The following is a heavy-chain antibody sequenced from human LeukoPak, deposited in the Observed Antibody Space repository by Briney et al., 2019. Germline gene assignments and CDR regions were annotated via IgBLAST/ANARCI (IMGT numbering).Heavy chain of an antibody. CDR3: AREGTSGTHLNWFDP. J-gene: IGHJ5*02. V-gene: IGHV4-30-4*01. CDR2: IYYSGST. CDR1: GRSISIGDYY. Sequence: SQTLSLTCTVSGRSISIGDYYWSWIRQPPGKVLDWIGYIYYSGSTYYNPSLKSRVTISVDTSKNQFSLKLSSVTAADTAVYYCAREGTSGTHLNWFDPWGQGTLVTVSS. D-gene: IGHD1-1*01.